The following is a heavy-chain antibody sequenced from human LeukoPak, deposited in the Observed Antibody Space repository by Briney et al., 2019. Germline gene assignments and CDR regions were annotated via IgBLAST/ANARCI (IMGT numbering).Heavy chain of an antibody. D-gene: IGHD6-13*01. Sequence: ASVKVSCKASGYTFTSYGISWVRQAPGQGLEWMGWISAYNGNTNYAQKLQGRVTMTTDTSTSTAYMELRRLRSDDTAVYYCARDPQDSSSWYNWFDPWGQGTLVTVSS. CDR2: ISAYNGNT. V-gene: IGHV1-18*01. CDR1: GYTFTSYG. J-gene: IGHJ5*02. CDR3: ARDPQDSSSWYNWFDP.